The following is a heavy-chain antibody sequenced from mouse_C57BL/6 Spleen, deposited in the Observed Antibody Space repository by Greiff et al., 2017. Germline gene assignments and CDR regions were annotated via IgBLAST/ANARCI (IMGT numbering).Heavy chain of an antibody. J-gene: IGHJ1*03. V-gene: IGHV1-80*01. Sequence: QVQLQQSGAELVKPGASVKISCKASGYAFSSYWMNWVKQRPGKGLEWIGQIYPGDGDTNYNGKFKGKATLTADKSSSTAYMQLSSLTSEDSAVYFCARGTTVVYWYFDVWGTGTTVTVSS. CDR2: IYPGDGDT. D-gene: IGHD1-1*01. CDR3: ARGTTVVYWYFDV. CDR1: GYAFSSYW.